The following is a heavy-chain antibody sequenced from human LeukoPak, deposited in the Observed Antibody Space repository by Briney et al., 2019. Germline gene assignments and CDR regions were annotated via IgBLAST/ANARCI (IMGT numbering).Heavy chain of an antibody. CDR1: GFTFSSYA. Sequence: GGSLRLSCAASGFTFSSYAMSWVRQAPGKGLEWVSSISSSSSYIYYADSVKGRFTISRDNAKNSLYLQMNSLRAEDTAVYYCASNYYGSGAFFLYYYMDVWGKGTTVTVSS. D-gene: IGHD3-10*01. CDR3: ASNYYGSGAFFLYYYMDV. V-gene: IGHV3-21*01. CDR2: ISSSSSYI. J-gene: IGHJ6*03.